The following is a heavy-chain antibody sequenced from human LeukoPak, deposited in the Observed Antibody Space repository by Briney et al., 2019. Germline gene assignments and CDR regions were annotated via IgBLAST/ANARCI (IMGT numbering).Heavy chain of an antibody. CDR2: IYYSGST. J-gene: IGHJ3*02. V-gene: IGHV4-39*07. Sequence: PSETLSLTCTVSGGSISSSSYYWGWIRQPPGKGLEWIGSIYYSGSTYYNPSLKSRVTISVDTSKNQFSLKLRSVAAADTAVYYCARVGGITMIVVLITDAFDIWGQGTMVTVSS. CDR1: GGSISSSSYY. CDR3: ARVGGITMIVVLITDAFDI. D-gene: IGHD3-22*01.